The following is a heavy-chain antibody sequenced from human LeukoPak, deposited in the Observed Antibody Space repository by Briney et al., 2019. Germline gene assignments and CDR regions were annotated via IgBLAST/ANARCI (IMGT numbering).Heavy chain of an antibody. CDR2: IWYVGSNK. J-gene: IGHJ4*02. CDR3: ERDQGEGPFGELLFSFDY. D-gene: IGHD3-10*01. CDR1: GFTFSSYG. V-gene: IGHV3-33*01. Sequence: GRSLRLSCAASGFTFSSYGMHWVRQAPGKGLEWVAVIWYVGSNKYYADSVKGRFTISRDNSKNTLYLQRNSLRAEDTAVYYCERDQGEGPFGELLFSFDYWGQGTLVTVSS.